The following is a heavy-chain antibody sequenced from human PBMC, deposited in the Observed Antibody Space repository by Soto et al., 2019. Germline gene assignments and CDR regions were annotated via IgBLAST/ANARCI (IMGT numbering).Heavy chain of an antibody. V-gene: IGHV2-5*02. CDR2: IYWDDDK. CDR1: GFSLTTSGVG. D-gene: IGHD6-13*01. CDR3: AHRRRSNLFNFFYP. Sequence: QITLKESGPTLVKPTQTLTLTCTFSGFSLTTSGVGVGWIRQPPGKALEWLGIIYWDDDKRYSPALKSRLTITTDTSKYQVVLTLTNMDPVDTSTYYCAHRRRSNLFNFFYPSGQGALVTVAS. J-gene: IGHJ5*02.